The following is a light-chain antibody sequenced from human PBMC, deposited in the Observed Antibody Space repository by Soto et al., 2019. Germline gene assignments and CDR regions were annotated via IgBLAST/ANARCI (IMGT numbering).Light chain of an antibody. CDR2: GAS. J-gene: IGKJ1*01. V-gene: IGKV3-20*01. CDR1: QTVTSNY. CDR3: QHYAGSPST. Sequence: EIVLTQSPGTLSLSPGERATLSCRASQTVTSNYLAWYQRKPGQAPRLLIYGASSRATDIPDRFSGRGSGTDFTLTITRLEPEGFAVYFCQHYAGSPSTFGQGTKVEIK.